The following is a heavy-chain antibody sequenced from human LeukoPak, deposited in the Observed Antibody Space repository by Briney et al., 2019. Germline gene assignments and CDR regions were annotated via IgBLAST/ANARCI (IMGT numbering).Heavy chain of an antibody. Sequence: SETLSLTCSDSGDSISNYYWSWIRQPPGKGLEWIGYIYYSGSTNYSPSLKSRVSISVDTSKNQFSLKLSSVTAADTAVYYCARYRNEALFAFDIWGQGTMVTVSS. CDR2: IYYSGST. CDR1: GDSISNYY. CDR3: ARYRNEALFAFDI. D-gene: IGHD1-14*01. J-gene: IGHJ3*02. V-gene: IGHV4-59*01.